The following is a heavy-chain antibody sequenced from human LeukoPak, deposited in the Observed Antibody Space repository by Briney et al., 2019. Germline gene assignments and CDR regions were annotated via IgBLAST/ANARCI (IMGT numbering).Heavy chain of an antibody. CDR3: ARDPGYSYGSPIDY. D-gene: IGHD5-18*01. CDR2: INPNSGGT. Sequence: GASVKVSCKTSGYTFTAYSMQWVCQAPGQGLEWMGWINPNSGGTIYAQKLQGRVTMTTDTSTSTAYMELRSLRSDDTAVYYCARDPGYSYGSPIDYWGQGTLVTVSS. J-gene: IGHJ4*02. CDR1: GYTFTAYS. V-gene: IGHV1-2*02.